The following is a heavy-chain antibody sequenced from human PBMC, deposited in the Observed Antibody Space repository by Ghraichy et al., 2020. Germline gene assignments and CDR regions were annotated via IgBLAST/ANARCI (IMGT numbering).Heavy chain of an antibody. CDR3: ARYSSSWYWFDP. J-gene: IGHJ5*02. Sequence: SETLSLTCTVSGGSINSSSYYWGWIRQPPGKGLEWIGSIYYSGSTYYNPSLKSRVTISVDTSKNQFSLKLSSVTAADTAVYYCARYSSSWYWFDPWGQGTLVTVSS. CDR2: IYYSGST. CDR1: GGSINSSSYY. D-gene: IGHD6-13*01. V-gene: IGHV4-39*01.